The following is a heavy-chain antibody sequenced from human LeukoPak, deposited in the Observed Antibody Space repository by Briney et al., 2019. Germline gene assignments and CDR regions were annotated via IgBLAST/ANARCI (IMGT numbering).Heavy chain of an antibody. CDR2: LSGGIRST. Sequence: GGSLRVSCAASGFTFSRNAMSWVRQAPGKGLEWVSALSGGIRSTYYADLVRGRFTIPRHNSKITLYLQMNSLRAEDTAVYYCAKGSTYDFWSGARYFDYWGQGILVTVSS. V-gene: IGHV3-23*01. CDR3: AKGSTYDFWSGARYFDY. J-gene: IGHJ4*02. CDR1: GFTFSRNA. D-gene: IGHD3-3*01.